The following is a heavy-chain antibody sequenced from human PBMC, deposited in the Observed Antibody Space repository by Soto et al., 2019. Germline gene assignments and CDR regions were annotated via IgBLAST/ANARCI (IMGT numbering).Heavy chain of an antibody. Sequence: SETLSLTCNVSCSSISSAYYWGWVRQPPGRGLEWIGSVFHRGTTYYNPSLMSRVTISLDTSKNQFSLKLSSVTAADTAVYYCASDFWTGYPLFDYWGQGALVNVSS. J-gene: IGHJ4*02. CDR2: VFHRGTT. CDR3: ASDFWTGYPLFDY. V-gene: IGHV4-38-2*02. D-gene: IGHD3-3*01. CDR1: CSSISSAYY.